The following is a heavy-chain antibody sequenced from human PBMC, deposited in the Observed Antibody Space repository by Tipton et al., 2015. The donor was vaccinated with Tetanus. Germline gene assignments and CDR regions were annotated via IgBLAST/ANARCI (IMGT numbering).Heavy chain of an antibody. Sequence: TPSLTCTVSVGSISSGDYYWSWVRQSPGEGLEWIGHIYKSGNTYYKPSLKSRVVISIDASKNQFSLKLNSMTAADTAVYYCARVGYYYYYMDVWGKGTTVTVSS. D-gene: IGHD3-22*01. V-gene: IGHV4-30-4*01. CDR3: ARVGYYYYYMDV. CDR1: VGSISSGDYY. J-gene: IGHJ6*03. CDR2: IYKSGNT.